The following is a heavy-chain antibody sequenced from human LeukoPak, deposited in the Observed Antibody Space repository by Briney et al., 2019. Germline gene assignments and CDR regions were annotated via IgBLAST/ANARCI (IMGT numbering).Heavy chain of an antibody. D-gene: IGHD3-10*01. J-gene: IGHJ4*02. CDR1: GGSITGSSYY. CDR2: IYYSGRT. CDR3: ARHDPYGYYFDY. V-gene: IGHV4-39*01. Sequence: SETLSLTCTVSGGSITGSSYYWGRIRQPPGKGLEWIGTIYYSGRTYYNPSLKSRLTISVDTSKSQFSLKLSSVTAADTAVYYCARHDPYGYYFDYWGQGTLVTVSS.